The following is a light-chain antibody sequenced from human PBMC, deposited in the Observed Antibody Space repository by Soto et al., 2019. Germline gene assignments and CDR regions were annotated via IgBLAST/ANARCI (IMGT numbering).Light chain of an antibody. J-gene: IGKJ2*01. CDR3: QQSYDLPRT. V-gene: IGKV1-39*01. Sequence: DIQLTQSPSSLSASVGDTVTISCRTNQSVSKYMDWYQQKPGTAPKPLIYYVSSLQSGVPSRFSGSGSATDFTLTFSSLQTEDFATYYCQQSYDLPRTFGQGTRLDIK. CDR1: QSVSKY. CDR2: YVS.